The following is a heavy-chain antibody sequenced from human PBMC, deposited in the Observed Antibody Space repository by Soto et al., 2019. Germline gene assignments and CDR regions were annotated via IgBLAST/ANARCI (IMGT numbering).Heavy chain of an antibody. CDR1: GGPINNYY. D-gene: IGHD4-4*01. Sequence: PSETLSLTCTVSGGPINNYYWSWIRQSPGKGLEWIGYISYIGTTNYNPSLKSRVTISVDPSKNQFSLRLSSVTAADTAVYYCARGGGGYSRDGFDIWGQGTMVTVSS. CDR2: ISYIGTT. CDR3: ARGGGGYSRDGFDI. J-gene: IGHJ3*02. V-gene: IGHV4-59*01.